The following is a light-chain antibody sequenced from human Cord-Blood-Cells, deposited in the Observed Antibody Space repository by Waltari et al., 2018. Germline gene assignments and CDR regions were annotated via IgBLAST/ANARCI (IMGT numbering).Light chain of an antibody. CDR3: QQYNSYSYT. V-gene: IGKV1-5*01. J-gene: IGKJ2*01. CDR1: QSISSW. CDR2: DAS. Sequence: DIQMTQSPSTLSASVGDIVTITCRASQSISSWLAWYQQKPGQAPKLLIYDASSLESWVRSRFSGSGSGTEFTLTSSSLQPDDFATYYCQQYNSYSYTCGQGTKLEIK.